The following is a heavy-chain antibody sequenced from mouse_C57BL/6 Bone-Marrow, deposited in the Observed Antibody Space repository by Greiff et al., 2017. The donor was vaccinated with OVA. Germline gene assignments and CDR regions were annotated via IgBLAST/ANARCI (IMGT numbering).Heavy chain of an antibody. CDR3: ARGYSNYYAMDY. J-gene: IGHJ4*01. D-gene: IGHD2-5*01. CDR2: FDPETGGT. Sequence: QVQLKESGAELVKPGASVTLSCKASGYTFTDYEMHWVKQTPVHGLEWIGAFDPETGGTAYNQKFKGKATLTADKSSSTAYMELRSLTSEDSAVYYCARGYSNYYAMDYWGQGTSVTVSS. CDR1: GYTFTDYE. V-gene: IGHV1-15*01.